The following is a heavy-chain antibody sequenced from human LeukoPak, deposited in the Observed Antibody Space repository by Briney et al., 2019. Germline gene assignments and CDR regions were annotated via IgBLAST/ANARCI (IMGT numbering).Heavy chain of an antibody. J-gene: IGHJ2*01. Sequence: PSETLSLTCAVYGGSFSDYYWSWIRQPPGKGLEWIGEINHSGSTNYNPSLKSRVTISVDTSKNQFSLKLNSVTAADTAVYYCARGDPSYWYFDLWGRGTLVTVSS. CDR3: ARGDPSYWYFDL. CDR2: INHSGST. V-gene: IGHV4-34*01. CDR1: GGSFSDYY.